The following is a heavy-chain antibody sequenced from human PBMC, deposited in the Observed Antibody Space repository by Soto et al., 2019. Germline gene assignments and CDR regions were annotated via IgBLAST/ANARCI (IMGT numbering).Heavy chain of an antibody. V-gene: IGHV3-30*09. Sequence: GGSLRLSCLASGFIFRSYAMHWVRQAPGKGLEWVAVITYDGANGYYADSVRGRFAISRDNSKSTLFLQMNSLRPEDTAVYYCARAFSGSYPNFDYWGQGTLATVSS. D-gene: IGHD1-26*01. J-gene: IGHJ4*02. CDR2: ITYDGANG. CDR3: ARAFSGSYPNFDY. CDR1: GFIFRSYA.